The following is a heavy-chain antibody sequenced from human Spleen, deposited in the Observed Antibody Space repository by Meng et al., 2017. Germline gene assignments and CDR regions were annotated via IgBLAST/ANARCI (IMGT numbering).Heavy chain of an antibody. CDR1: GGSFIDYS. Sequence: QVALQPVGPALLQPSDTLFLLCVVFGGSFIDYSWSWIRQPPGKGLEWIGEINHSGSTSYNPSLESRATISVDTSQNNLSLKLSSVTAADSAVYYCARGPTTMAHDFDYWGQGTLVTVSS. V-gene: IGHV4-34*01. D-gene: IGHD4-11*01. CDR3: ARGPTTMAHDFDY. CDR2: INHSGST. J-gene: IGHJ4*02.